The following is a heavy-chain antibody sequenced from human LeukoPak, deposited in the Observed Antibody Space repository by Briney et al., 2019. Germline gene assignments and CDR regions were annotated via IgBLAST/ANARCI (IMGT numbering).Heavy chain of an antibody. J-gene: IGHJ4*02. CDR2: VNPNSGGT. D-gene: IGHD2-21*02. V-gene: IGHV1-2*02. CDR1: NSPSVSN. CDR3: EKVGDTDNFDY. Sequence: ASVRVSCVQPLNSPSVSNICTGPQAPGQGLEWMGWVNPNSGGTNYAQKLQGRVTVTRDTSISTAYMELCRLRCHGTAVYYCEKVGDTDNFDYWGQGTLVTVSS.